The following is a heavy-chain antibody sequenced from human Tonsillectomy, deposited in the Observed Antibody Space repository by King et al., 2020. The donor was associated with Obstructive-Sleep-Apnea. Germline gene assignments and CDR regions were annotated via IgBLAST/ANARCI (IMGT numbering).Heavy chain of an antibody. Sequence: VQLVESGGGLVQPGGSLRLSCAASGFSFSSYWMHWVRQAPGKGLVWVSRINSDGSSTSYADSVKGRFTISRDNAKNTLYLQMNRLRAEDTAGYFCARERNYYYGMDVWGQGTTVTVSS. V-gene: IGHV3-74*01. CDR1: GFSFSSYW. J-gene: IGHJ6*02. CDR2: INSDGSST. CDR3: ARERNYYYGMDV.